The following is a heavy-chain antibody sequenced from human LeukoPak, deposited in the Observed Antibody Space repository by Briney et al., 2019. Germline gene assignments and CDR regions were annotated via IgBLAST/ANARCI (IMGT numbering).Heavy chain of an antibody. CDR2: IIPIFGTA. V-gene: IGHV1-69*06. J-gene: IGHJ2*01. D-gene: IGHD6-19*01. Sequence: SVKVSCKASGGTFSSYAISWVRQAPGQGLEWMGGIIPIFGTANYAQKFQGRVTITADKSTSTAYMELSSLRPEDTAVYYCAREAPGIAVASTPTGYFDLWGRGTLVTVSS. CDR1: GGTFSSYA. CDR3: AREAPGIAVASTPTGYFDL.